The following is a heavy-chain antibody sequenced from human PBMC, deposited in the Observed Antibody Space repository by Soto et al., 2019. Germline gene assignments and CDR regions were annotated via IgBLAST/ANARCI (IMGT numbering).Heavy chain of an antibody. J-gene: IGHJ5*02. V-gene: IGHV4-30-4*01. D-gene: IGHD3-22*01. CDR1: GGSISSGDYY. Sequence: QVQLQETGPGLVKASETLSLTCTVSGGSISSGDYYWSWIRQSPGKGLEWIGYSHHSGSTYYNPSLKTRATMSVDSSRNQFSLKLTSVTAADATVYYCAREYNKSGYRRLDPWGQGTLVTVSS. CDR2: SHHSGST. CDR3: AREYNKSGYRRLDP.